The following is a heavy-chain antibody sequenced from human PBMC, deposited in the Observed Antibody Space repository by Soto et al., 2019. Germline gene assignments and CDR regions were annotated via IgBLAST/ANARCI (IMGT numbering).Heavy chain of an antibody. D-gene: IGHD3-16*01. V-gene: IGHV3-33*01. J-gene: IGHJ3*02. CDR1: GFTFRTYG. Sequence: GGSLRLSCAASGFTFRTYGMHWVRQAPGKGLEWVAIFWYDGSNKYYAESVKGRFTISRDNSKNTLYLQMNSLRAEDTAVYYCARDGTFGAKGGSLDIWGQGTMVTVSS. CDR2: FWYDGSNK. CDR3: ARDGTFGAKGGSLDI.